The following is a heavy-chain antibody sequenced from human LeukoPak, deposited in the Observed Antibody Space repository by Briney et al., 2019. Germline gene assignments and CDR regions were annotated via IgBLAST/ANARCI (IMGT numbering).Heavy chain of an antibody. CDR3: ARSRAGTRLYYFDY. CDR1: GGSISSSSYH. CDR2: IYYSGST. Sequence: SETLSLTCTVSGGSISSSSYHWGWIRQPPGKGLEWIGSIYYSGSTYYNPSLKSRVTISVDTSKNQFSLKLSSVTAADTAVYYCARSRAGTRLYYFDYWGQGTLVTVSS. D-gene: IGHD6-19*01. V-gene: IGHV4-39*01. J-gene: IGHJ4*02.